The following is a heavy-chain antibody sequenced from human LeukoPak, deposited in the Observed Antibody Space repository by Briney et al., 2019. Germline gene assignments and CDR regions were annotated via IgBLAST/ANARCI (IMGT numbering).Heavy chain of an antibody. Sequence: SETLSLTCTVSGGSISSYYWSWIRQPAGKGLEWIGRIYTSGSSNYNPSLKSRVTMSVDTSKNHFSLKLSSVTAADTAVYYCARDYGDYGDYYYAMDVWGQGTTVTVS. D-gene: IGHD4-17*01. CDR2: IYTSGSS. CDR1: GGSISSYY. CDR3: ARDYGDYGDYYYAMDV. V-gene: IGHV4-4*07. J-gene: IGHJ6*02.